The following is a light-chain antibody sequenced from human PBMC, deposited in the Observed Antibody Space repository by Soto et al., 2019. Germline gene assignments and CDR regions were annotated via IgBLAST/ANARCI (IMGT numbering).Light chain of an antibody. J-gene: IGLJ3*02. CDR3: SSYTSSTTWV. CDR2: EVS. CDR1: SSDVGAYNY. V-gene: IGLV2-14*01. Sequence: QSVLPQPASVSGSPGQSITISCTGTSSDVGAYNYVSWYQQHPGKAPKLMIYEVSYRPSGVSDRFSGSRSGNTASLTISGLQAEDESDYYCSSYTSSTTWVFGGGTKLTVL.